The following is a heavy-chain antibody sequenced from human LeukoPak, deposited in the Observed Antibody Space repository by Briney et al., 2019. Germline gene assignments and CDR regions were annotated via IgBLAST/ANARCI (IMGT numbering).Heavy chain of an antibody. CDR2: IWYDGTNK. V-gene: IGHV3-33*01. CDR3: ATARENYERCGFSALEK. CDR1: GFTFSSYG. J-gene: IGHJ4*02. Sequence: QPGRSLRLSCAASGFTFSSYGMHWVRQAPGKGLEWVAVIWYDGTNKNYADSVKGRFTISRDNSKNTLFLLMDSLRAEDTAAYYWATARENYERCGFSALEKWGQGTLVTVSS. D-gene: IGHD3-22*01.